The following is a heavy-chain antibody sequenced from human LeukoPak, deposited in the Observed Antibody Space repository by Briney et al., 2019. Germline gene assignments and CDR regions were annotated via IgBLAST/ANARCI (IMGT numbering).Heavy chain of an antibody. D-gene: IGHD5-18*01. CDR2: IYRSGGT. CDR1: GGSISSGSYY. J-gene: IGHJ4*02. CDR3: AETDRGIQLWHTFDY. Sequence: SETLSLTCTVSGGSISSGSYYWSWIRQPPGKGLEWIGEIYRSGGTNYNPSLKSRVTISVDMSKNQFSLKLSSVTAADTAVYYCAETDRGIQLWHTFDYWGQGTLVTVSS. V-gene: IGHV4-39*07.